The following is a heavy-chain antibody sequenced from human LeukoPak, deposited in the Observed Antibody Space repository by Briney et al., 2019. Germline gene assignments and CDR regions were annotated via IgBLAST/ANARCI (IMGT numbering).Heavy chain of an antibody. D-gene: IGHD1-26*01. CDR3: ARRAAIATTREGYYYYYMDV. V-gene: IGHV4-4*02. CDR1: GGSISSSNW. J-gene: IGHJ6*03. Sequence: SGTLSLTCAVSGGSISSSNWWSWVRQPPVKGLEWIGEIYHSGITNYNPSLNSRVTISVDKSKNQFSLKLSSVTAADTAVYYCARRAAIATTREGYYYYYMDVWGKGTTVTVSS. CDR2: IYHSGIT.